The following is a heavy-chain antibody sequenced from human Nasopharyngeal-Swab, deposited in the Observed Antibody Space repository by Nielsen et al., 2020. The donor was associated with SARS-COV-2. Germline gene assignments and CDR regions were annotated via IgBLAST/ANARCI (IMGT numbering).Heavy chain of an antibody. D-gene: IGHD6-19*01. CDR3: ARDWYERQWLVGNWFDP. Sequence: ASVKVSCKASGYTFTSYGISWVRQAPGQGLEWMGWISAYNGNTNYAQKLQGRVTMTTDTSTSTAYMELRSLRSDDTAVHYCARDWYERQWLVGNWFDPWGQGTLVTVSS. V-gene: IGHV1-18*01. J-gene: IGHJ5*02. CDR2: ISAYNGNT. CDR1: GYTFTSYG.